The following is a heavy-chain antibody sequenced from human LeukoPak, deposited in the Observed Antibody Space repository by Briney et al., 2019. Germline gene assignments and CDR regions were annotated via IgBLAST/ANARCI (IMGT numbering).Heavy chain of an antibody. J-gene: IGHJ5*02. CDR3: ARGIAVTSTLGFDP. CDR1: SGSFSSYY. D-gene: IGHD6-19*01. V-gene: IGHV4-4*07. Sequence: PSETLPLTCTVSSGSFSSYYWSWLRQPAGKGLEWIGRISVGGSIDYNPYLKSRVSMSIDTCKNQLSLTLKSVTAADTAVYYCARGIAVTSTLGFDPWGQGTLVTVSS. CDR2: ISVGGSI.